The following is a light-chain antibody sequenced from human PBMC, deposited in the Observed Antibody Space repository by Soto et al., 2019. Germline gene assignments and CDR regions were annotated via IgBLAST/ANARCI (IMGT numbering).Light chain of an antibody. Sequence: VVWTLSPGTLSLSKRERAALSCRASQSVSNNYLAWYQQKPGQAPRLLIYGASNRATGIPDRFSGSGSGTDFTLTISRLEPEDFAVYYCQQYGSSGTVGQGAKVAIK. CDR1: QSVSNNY. J-gene: IGKJ1*01. V-gene: IGKV3-20*01. CDR2: GAS. CDR3: QQYGSSGT.